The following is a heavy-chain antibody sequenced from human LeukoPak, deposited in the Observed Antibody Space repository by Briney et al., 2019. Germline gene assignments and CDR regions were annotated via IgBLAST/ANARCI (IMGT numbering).Heavy chain of an antibody. J-gene: IGHJ6*02. D-gene: IGHD3-16*01. Sequence: GASVKVSCKASGYTFTGYYMHWVRQAPEQGLEWMGWINPNSGGTNYAQKFQGRVTMTRDTSISTAYMELSRLRSDDTAVYYCARDDPISGGDDYYGMDVWGQGTTVTVSS. V-gene: IGHV1-2*02. CDR3: ARDDPISGGDDYYGMDV. CDR1: GYTFTGYY. CDR2: INPNSGGT.